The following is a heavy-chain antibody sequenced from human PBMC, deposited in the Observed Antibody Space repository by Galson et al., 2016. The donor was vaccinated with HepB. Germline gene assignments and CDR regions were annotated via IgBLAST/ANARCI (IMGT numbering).Heavy chain of an antibody. V-gene: IGHV7-4-1*02. D-gene: IGHD1-14*01. Sequence: AVKVSCKASGYRFTTHAISWVRQAPGQGLEWMGWINTNRGIPKYAQGLTGRVAFFLDTSVSPAFLEISSLEAEDTTIYYCARGKILGIIPEEFDAWGQGTLVIVSS. CDR3: ARGKILGIIPEEFDA. J-gene: IGHJ5*02. CDR2: INTNRGIP. CDR1: GYRFTTHA.